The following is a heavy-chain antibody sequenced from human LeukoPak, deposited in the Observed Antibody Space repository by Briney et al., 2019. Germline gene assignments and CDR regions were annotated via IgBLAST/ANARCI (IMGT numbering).Heavy chain of an antibody. CDR2: ISAYNGNT. Sequence: ASVTVSFKASGYTFTSYGIRWVRQAPGQGLEGMGWISAYNGNTNYPQKLQGRVTMTTDTSTSTAYMELSSLRSDDTAVYYCARDFAPVGGGWFGELYRSTSVENYYYGMDVWGQGTTVTVSS. CDR1: GYTFTSYG. CDR3: ARDFAPVGGGWFGELYRSTSVENYYYGMDV. D-gene: IGHD3-10*01. J-gene: IGHJ6*02. V-gene: IGHV1-18*01.